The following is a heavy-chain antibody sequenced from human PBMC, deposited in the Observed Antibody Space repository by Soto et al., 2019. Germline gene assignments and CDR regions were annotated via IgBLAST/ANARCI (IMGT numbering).Heavy chain of an antibody. CDR3: ARGRGSTGYLGREHYFDY. Sequence: PGGSLRLSWAASGFSVTNNYMNWVRQAPGKGLEWVSIIDIGGNTYYADSVKDRFTISRDNSRNTLYLHMDSLRAEDTAVYYCARGRGSTGYLGREHYFDYWGQGTLVTVSS. CDR2: IDIGGNT. V-gene: IGHV3-66*01. J-gene: IGHJ4*02. CDR1: GFSVTNNY. D-gene: IGHD2-2*01.